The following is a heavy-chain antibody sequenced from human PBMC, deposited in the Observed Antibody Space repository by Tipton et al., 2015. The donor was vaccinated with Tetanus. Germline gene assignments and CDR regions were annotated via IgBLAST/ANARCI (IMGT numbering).Heavy chain of an antibody. CDR1: GGSFSGYY. D-gene: IGHD3-22*01. Sequence: LRLSCAVYGGSFSGYYCSWIRQPPGKGLEWIGEINHSGSTNYNPSLKSRVTISVDTSKNQFSLKLSSVTAADTAVYYCARGFYDSSGLNYYFDYWGQGTLVTVSS. J-gene: IGHJ4*02. V-gene: IGHV4-34*01. CDR3: ARGFYDSSGLNYYFDY. CDR2: INHSGST.